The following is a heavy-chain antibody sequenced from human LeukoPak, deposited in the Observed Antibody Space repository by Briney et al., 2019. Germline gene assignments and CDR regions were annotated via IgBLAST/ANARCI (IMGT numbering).Heavy chain of an antibody. D-gene: IGHD3-9*01. CDR1: GYSISSGYY. J-gene: IGHJ4*02. CDR3: ARLDSRVEGTLTGPGDYFDY. Sequence: SETLSLTCTVSGYSISSGYYWGWIRQPPGKGLEWIGSIYHSGSTYYNPSLKSRVTISVDTSKNQFSLKLSSVTAADTAVYYCARLDSRVEGTLTGPGDYFDYWGQGTLVTVSP. CDR2: IYHSGST. V-gene: IGHV4-38-2*02.